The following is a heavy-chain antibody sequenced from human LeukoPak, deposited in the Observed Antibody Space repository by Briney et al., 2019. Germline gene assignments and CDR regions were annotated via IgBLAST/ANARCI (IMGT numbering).Heavy chain of an antibody. CDR3: ARVDILTGYPIHDY. J-gene: IGHJ4*02. D-gene: IGHD3-9*01. CDR2: ISYDGSNK. Sequence: GRSLRLSCAASGFTFSSYAMHWVRQAPGKGLEWVAVISYDGSNKYYADSVKGRFTISRDNSKNTLYLQMNSLRAEDTAVYYCARVDILTGYPIHDYWGQGTLVTVSS. CDR1: GFTFSSYA. V-gene: IGHV3-30*04.